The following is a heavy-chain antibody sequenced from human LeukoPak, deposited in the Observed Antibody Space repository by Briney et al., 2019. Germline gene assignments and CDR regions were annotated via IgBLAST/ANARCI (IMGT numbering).Heavy chain of an antibody. D-gene: IGHD6-13*01. CDR1: GGSISSSSHY. CDR2: IYYSGST. J-gene: IGHJ4*02. CDR3: ARDGIAAPLDY. V-gene: IGHV4-31*03. Sequence: TSETLSLTCTVSGGSISSSSHYWGWIRQPPGKGLEWIGYIYYSGSTYYNPSLKSRVTISVDTSKNQFSLKLSSVTAADTAVYYCARDGIAAPLDYWGQGTLVTVSS.